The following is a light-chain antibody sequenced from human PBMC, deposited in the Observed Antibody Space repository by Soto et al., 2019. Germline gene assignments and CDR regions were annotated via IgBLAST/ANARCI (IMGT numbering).Light chain of an antibody. CDR2: GAS. CDR3: QQYNNGATT. J-gene: IGKJ4*01. V-gene: IGKV3-15*01. CDR1: QSVSSN. Sequence: EIVMTQSPATLSVSPGERATLSCRASQSVSSNLAWYQQKPGQAPRLLIYGASTRATGIPARFSGSGSGTEFTRTISSLQSEDFAVYYCQQYNNGATTFGGGTKVEIK.